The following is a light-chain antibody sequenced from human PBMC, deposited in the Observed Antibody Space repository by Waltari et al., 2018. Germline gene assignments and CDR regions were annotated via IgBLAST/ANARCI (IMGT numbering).Light chain of an antibody. Sequence: QSALTQPPSASGSPGQSVTISCSGSSSDIGKYNYVSWYQHYPGRAPKLLIYEVTELPPAALHVFSGSKSGTTASLTVSGIQAEDEADYYCTSYAGNNMAVFGSGTKVTVL. CDR3: TSYAGNNMAV. J-gene: IGLJ1*01. CDR1: SSDIGKYNY. CDR2: EVT. V-gene: IGLV2-8*01.